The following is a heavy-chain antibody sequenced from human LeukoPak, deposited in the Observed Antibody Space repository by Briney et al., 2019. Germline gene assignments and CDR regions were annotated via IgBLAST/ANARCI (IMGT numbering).Heavy chain of an antibody. J-gene: IGHJ4*02. D-gene: IGHD5-12*01. CDR1: GFTFSSYA. V-gene: IGHV3-23*01. CDR3: AKDRPTWPIDY. CDR2: INDNGDGT. Sequence: GGSLRLSCAASGFTFSSYAMSWVRQAPGKGLKWVSTINDNGDGTYYADSVKGRFTISRDNFKNTLYLQMNSLSAEDTAVYYCAKDRPTWPIDYWGQGTLVTVSS.